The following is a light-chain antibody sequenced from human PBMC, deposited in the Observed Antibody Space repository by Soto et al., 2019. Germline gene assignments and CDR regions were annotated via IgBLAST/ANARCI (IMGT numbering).Light chain of an antibody. J-gene: IGKJ2*01. V-gene: IGKV3-20*01. CDR3: QQDGSTPPYT. CDR1: QSVSSSY. Sequence: EIVLTQSPGTLSLSPGERATLSCRASQSVSSSYLAWYQQKHGQAPSLLIYGASSRATGIPDRFSGSGSGTDFTLTISRLEPEDFAVYYCQQDGSTPPYTFGQGTKLEIK. CDR2: GAS.